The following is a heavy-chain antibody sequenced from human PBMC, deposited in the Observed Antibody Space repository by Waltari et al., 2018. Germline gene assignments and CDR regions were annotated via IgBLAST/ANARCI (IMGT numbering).Heavy chain of an antibody. CDR1: GISVSANY. CDR2: IYSAGRT. D-gene: IGHD4-17*01. J-gene: IGHJ4*02. Sequence: EVQLVESGGGLIQPGGSWRLSCAASGISVSANYINWVRQAPGKGPQWVSVIYSAGRTYYADSVKGRFTISRDNTKNTVYLQMNNLKTEDTAVYYCARPGEGPSSHWGQGTLVTVSS. V-gene: IGHV3-53*01. CDR3: ARPGEGPSSH.